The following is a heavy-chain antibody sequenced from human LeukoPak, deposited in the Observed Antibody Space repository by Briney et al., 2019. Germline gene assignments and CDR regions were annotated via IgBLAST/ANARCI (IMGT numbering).Heavy chain of an antibody. D-gene: IGHD6-13*01. V-gene: IGHV1-2*02. CDR3: ASVGDRIAAAGTEGDY. CDR1: GYTFTGYY. CDR2: INPNSGGT. J-gene: IGHJ4*02. Sequence: GASVKVSCKASGYTFTGYYMHWVRQAPGQGLEWIGWINPNSGGTNYAQKFQGRVTMTRDTSISTAYMELSRLRSDDTAVYYCASVGDRIAAAGTEGDYWGQGTLVTVSS.